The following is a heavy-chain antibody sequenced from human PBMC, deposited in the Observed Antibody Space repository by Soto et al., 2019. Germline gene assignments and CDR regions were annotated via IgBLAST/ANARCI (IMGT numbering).Heavy chain of an antibody. CDR1: GFSLSNARMG. J-gene: IGHJ6*02. CDR3: ARIRYDSSGYYGYYYGMDV. V-gene: IGHV2-26*01. Sequence: QVTLKESGPVLVKPTETLTLTCTVSGFSLSNARMGVSWIRQPPGKALEWLAHIFSNDEKSYSTSLKSRLTISKDTSKSQVVLTMTNIDPVDTATYYCARIRYDSSGYYGYYYGMDVWGQGTTVTVSS. D-gene: IGHD3-22*01. CDR2: IFSNDEK.